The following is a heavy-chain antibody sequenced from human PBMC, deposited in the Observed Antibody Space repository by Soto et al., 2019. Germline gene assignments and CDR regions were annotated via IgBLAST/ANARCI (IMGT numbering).Heavy chain of an antibody. V-gene: IGHV1-18*01. CDR2: ISANSGRA. CDR1: GYTFSKYD. D-gene: IGHD3-3*01. Sequence: ASVKVSCKXSGYTFSKYDISWVRQAPGQGLEWMGLISANSGRANYAQKLQGRVTMTTDTSTSTAYMELRSLRSDDTAVYYRVRQYYDFWTDFPDFDYWGQGTLVTVSS. J-gene: IGHJ4*02. CDR3: VRQYYDFWTDFPDFDY.